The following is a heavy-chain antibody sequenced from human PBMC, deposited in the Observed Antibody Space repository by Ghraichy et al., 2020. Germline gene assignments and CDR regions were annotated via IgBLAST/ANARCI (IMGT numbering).Heavy chain of an antibody. D-gene: IGHD3-10*01. V-gene: IGHV3-48*02. CDR3: AGDLGGPDY. J-gene: IGHJ4*02. CDR1: GFTFSSYS. Sequence: WGSLRLSCAASGFTFSSYSMNWVRQAPGKGLEWVSFISNNIKTIYYADSVKGRFTISRDNAKNSLSLQMNSLRDEDTAVYYCAGDLGGPDYWGQGTLVTVSA. CDR2: ISNNIKTI.